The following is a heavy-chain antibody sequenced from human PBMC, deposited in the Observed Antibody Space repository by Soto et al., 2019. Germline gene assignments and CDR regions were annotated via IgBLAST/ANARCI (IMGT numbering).Heavy chain of an antibody. Sequence: QVQLVQSGAEVKRPGTSVKVSCKASGGPLGSYSITWVRQAPGQGLEWMGGTIPMSGAANYAQKFQGRIIITADVFTNTVHMELRSLTFDDTADYYCARGTRILQWSRNYYSSMDVWGQGTTV. J-gene: IGHJ6*02. CDR1: GGPLGSYS. CDR3: ARGTRILQWSRNYYSSMDV. D-gene: IGHD2-15*01. V-gene: IGHV1-69*12. CDR2: TIPMSGAA.